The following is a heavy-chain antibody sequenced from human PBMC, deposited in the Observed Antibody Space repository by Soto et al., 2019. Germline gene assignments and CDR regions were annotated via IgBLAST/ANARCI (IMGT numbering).Heavy chain of an antibody. Sequence: QVQLVQSGAEVKKPGASVKVSCKASGYTFTTYYIHWVRQAPGQGLEWMGIINPSGGNITYAQKLQGRTTMTRDTYTSTVYMELSSLGSEDTAVYYCGRDGGYQRFDYWGQGALVTVSS. D-gene: IGHD2-2*01. CDR2: INPSGGNI. V-gene: IGHV1-46*03. CDR1: GYTFTTYY. J-gene: IGHJ4*02. CDR3: GRDGGYQRFDY.